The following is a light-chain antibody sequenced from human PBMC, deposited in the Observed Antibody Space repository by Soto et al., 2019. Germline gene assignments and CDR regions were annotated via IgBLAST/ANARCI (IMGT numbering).Light chain of an antibody. V-gene: IGKV1-5*01. Sequence: DIQMTQSPSTLSASVGDTVTITCRASQSIKTWLAWHQQKPGKAPKLLIFDASTLESGVPSRLSGSGCGTDFTLTINGLQPDDFATSYCQQYNSYSPLFGQGTKVEIK. CDR2: DAS. J-gene: IGKJ1*01. CDR3: QQYNSYSPL. CDR1: QSIKTW.